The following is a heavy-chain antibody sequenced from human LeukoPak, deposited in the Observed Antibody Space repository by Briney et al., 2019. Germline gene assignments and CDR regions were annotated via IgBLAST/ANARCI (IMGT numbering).Heavy chain of an antibody. D-gene: IGHD2-2*01. CDR1: GGTFSSYA. J-gene: IGHJ6*04. V-gene: IGHV1-69*05. CDR3: ARGYCSSTSCSRANYGMDV. CDR2: IIPIFGTA. Sequence: SVKVSCKASGGTFSSYAISWVRQAPGQGLEWMGGIIPIFGTANYAQKFQGRVTITTDESTSTAYMELSSLRSEDTAVYYCARGYCSSTSCSRANYGMDVWGKGTTVTVSS.